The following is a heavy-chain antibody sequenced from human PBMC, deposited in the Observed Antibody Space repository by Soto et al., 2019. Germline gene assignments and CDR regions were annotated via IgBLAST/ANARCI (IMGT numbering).Heavy chain of an antibody. CDR1: DASVWSDSYF. Sequence: PSETLSLTCTVSDASVWSDSYFWTWIRQPPGKGLEWIAYISHTGDTNYNPSPKSRVTISIDTSRNQFSLTVTSVTAADTAVYFCARIVVGVTVDLWGQGSLVTVSS. V-gene: IGHV4-61*01. J-gene: IGHJ4*02. CDR3: ARIVVGVTVDL. D-gene: IGHD1-26*01. CDR2: ISHTGDT.